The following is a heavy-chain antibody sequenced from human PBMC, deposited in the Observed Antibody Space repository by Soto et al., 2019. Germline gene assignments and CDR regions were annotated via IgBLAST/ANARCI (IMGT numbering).Heavy chain of an antibody. V-gene: IGHV4-59*08. CDR3: AVTTVTSYYFDY. J-gene: IGHJ4*02. CDR1: GGSISSYY. Sequence: SETLSLTCTVSGGSISSYYWSWIRQPPGKGLEWIGYIYYSGSTNYNPSLKSRVTISVDTSKNQFSLKLSSVTAADTAVYYCAVTTVTSYYFDYWGQGTLVTVSS. D-gene: IGHD4-17*01. CDR2: IYYSGST.